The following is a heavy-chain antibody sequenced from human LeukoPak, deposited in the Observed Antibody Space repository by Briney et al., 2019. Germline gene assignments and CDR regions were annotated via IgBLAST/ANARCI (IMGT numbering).Heavy chain of an antibody. D-gene: IGHD3-16*02. CDR3: VVLPAH. Sequence: ASVKVSCKASGYTFTDYYMHWVRQAPGQGLEWMGWINPNSGGTNYAQRFQGRVTMTRDTSISTAYMELSRVRSDDTAVYYCVVLPAHWGQGTLVTVSS. J-gene: IGHJ4*02. CDR2: INPNSGGT. CDR1: GYTFTDYY. V-gene: IGHV1-2*02.